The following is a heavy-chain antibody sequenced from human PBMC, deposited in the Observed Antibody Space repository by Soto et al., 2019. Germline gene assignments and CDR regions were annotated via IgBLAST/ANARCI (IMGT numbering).Heavy chain of an antibody. J-gene: IGHJ3*02. V-gene: IGHV1-18*01. CDR1: GYTFTSYG. Sequence: QVQLVQSGAEVKKPGASVKVSCKASGYTFTSYGISWVRQAPGQGLEWMGWISAYNGNTNYAQKLQGRVNMTTATSTSTAYMELRSMRSGDTAVYYCARIGHSGWYQQEYGAFDIWGQGTMVTVSS. CDR3: ARIGHSGWYQQEYGAFDI. CDR2: ISAYNGNT. D-gene: IGHD6-19*01.